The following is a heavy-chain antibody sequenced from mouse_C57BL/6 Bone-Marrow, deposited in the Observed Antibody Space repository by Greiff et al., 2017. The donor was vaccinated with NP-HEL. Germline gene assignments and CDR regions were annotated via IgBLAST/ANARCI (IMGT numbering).Heavy chain of an antibody. CDR1: GFTFNTYA. V-gene: IGHV10-3*01. Sequence: EVKLVESGGGLVQPKGSLKLSCAASGFTFNTYALHWVRQAPGKGLEWVARIRSKSSNYATYYADSVKDRFTISRDDSQSTLYLLKNNLKTEDTARYYCVRDHYCIPYWGAMDYWGQGTSVTVSS. CDR2: IRSKSSNYAT. J-gene: IGHJ4*01. CDR3: VRDHYCIPYWGAMDY. D-gene: IGHD2-1*01.